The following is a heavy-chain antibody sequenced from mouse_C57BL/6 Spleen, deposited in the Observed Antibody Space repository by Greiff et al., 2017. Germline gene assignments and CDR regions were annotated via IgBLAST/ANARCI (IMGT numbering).Heavy chain of an antibody. J-gene: IGHJ2*01. CDR1: GYTFTSYG. CDR2: IYPRSGNT. D-gene: IGHD1-1*01. CDR3: ARSSYYGSSYCFDY. V-gene: IGHV1-81*01. Sequence: QVHVKQSGAELARPGASVKLSCKASGYTFTSYGISWVKQRTGQGLEWIGEIYPRSGNTYYNEKFKGKATLTADKSSSTAYMELRSLTSEDAAVYFCARSSYYGSSYCFDYWGQGTTLTVSS.